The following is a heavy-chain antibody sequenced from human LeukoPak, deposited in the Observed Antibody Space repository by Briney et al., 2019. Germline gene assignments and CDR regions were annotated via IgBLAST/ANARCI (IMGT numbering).Heavy chain of an antibody. J-gene: IGHJ6*02. V-gene: IGHV1-3*01. Sequence: ASVKVSCKASGYTLTSYAMHWVRQAPGQRLEWMGWINAGNGNTKYSQKFQGRVTITRDTSASTAYMELSSLRSEDTAVYYCARDGYYDFWSGYYYGMDVWGQGTTVTVSS. CDR3: ARDGYYDFWSGYYYGMDV. CDR2: INAGNGNT. D-gene: IGHD3-3*01. CDR1: GYTLTSYA.